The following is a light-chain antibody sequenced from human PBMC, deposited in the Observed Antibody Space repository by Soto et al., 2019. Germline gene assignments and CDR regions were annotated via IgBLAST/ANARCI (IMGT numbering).Light chain of an antibody. CDR2: AAS. J-gene: IGKJ4*01. V-gene: IGKV1-17*01. Sequence: DVQMPQASFSLSATVGDRVTMTCRASQGIRNDLGWYQQKPGKPPKSLIYAASSLHSGVPSRFSGSGFGTEFTLTISSLQPEDVATYDGLQQNSYPLTFGGGTKVDIK. CDR3: LQQNSYPLT. CDR1: QGIRND.